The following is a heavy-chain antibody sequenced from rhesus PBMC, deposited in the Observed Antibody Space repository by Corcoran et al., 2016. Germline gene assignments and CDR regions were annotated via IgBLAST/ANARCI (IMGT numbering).Heavy chain of an antibody. CDR3: AGSPGGGIIFDY. V-gene: IGHV4S11*01. CDR1: GGSISSNY. J-gene: IGHJ4*01. Sequence: QVQLQESGPGLVKPLETLSLTCAVSGGSISSNYWSWLRQPPGKGRVLIGYIYGRDSGTNHTPPLTSRVPLAVDTSKNQFSLELIAVTAAETAVYYCAGSPGGGIIFDYWGQGVLVTVSS. D-gene: IGHD3-34*01. CDR2: IYGRDSGT.